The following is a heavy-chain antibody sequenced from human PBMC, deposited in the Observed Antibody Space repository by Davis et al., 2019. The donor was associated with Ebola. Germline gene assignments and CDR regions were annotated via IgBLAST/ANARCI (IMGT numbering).Heavy chain of an antibody. CDR2: ISGSGGST. Sequence: GESLKISCTDSVITFSSYAMTWVRQAPGKGLECVSAISGSGGSTYYADSVKGRFTISRDNSKKTLYLQMNSLKAEDTAVYYCAKSGLSFGVVKYHYGMDVWGKGTTVTVSS. V-gene: IGHV3-23*01. CDR1: VITFSSYA. D-gene: IGHD3-3*01. CDR3: AKSGLSFGVVKYHYGMDV. J-gene: IGHJ6*04.